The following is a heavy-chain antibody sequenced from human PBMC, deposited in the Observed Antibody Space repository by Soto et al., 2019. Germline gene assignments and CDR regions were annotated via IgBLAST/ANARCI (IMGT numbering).Heavy chain of an antibody. Sequence: QVQLVQSGSEVKKPGSSVKVSCKASGGTFSDYTMSWLRQAPGRGLEWMGGIIPMIGATNNAQKLKGRLTVTADKCTGTVYMELTSLRSDDTAVYYCARYWSSGTLYGAFDIWGQGTEVTVSP. V-gene: IGHV1-69*06. J-gene: IGHJ3*02. CDR1: GGTFSDYT. D-gene: IGHD1-1*01. CDR3: ARYWSSGTLYGAFDI. CDR2: IIPMIGAT.